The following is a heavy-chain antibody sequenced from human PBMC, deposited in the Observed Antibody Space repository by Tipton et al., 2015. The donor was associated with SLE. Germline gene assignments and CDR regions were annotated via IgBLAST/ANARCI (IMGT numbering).Heavy chain of an antibody. CDR3: AEPVHP. Sequence: TLSLTCAVYGGSIISSSRYYWAWIRQPPGKGVEWTGEINHRGSTNYNPSLKSRVSISVDKSKNQISLRLTSVTAADTAVYYCAEPVHPWGQGTLVTVFS. CDR2: INHRGST. CDR1: GGSIISSSRYY. J-gene: IGHJ5*02. D-gene: IGHD1-14*01. V-gene: IGHV4-34*01.